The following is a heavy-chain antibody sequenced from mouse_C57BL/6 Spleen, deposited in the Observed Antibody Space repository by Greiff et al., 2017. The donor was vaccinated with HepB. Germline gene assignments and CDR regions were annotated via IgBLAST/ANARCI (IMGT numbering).Heavy chain of an antibody. J-gene: IGHJ1*03. CDR2: ILPGSGST. D-gene: IGHD1-1*01. CDR3: ARADTTVVAPCWYFDV. CDR1: GYTFTGYW. V-gene: IGHV1-9*01. Sequence: QVQLQQSGAELMKPGASVKLSCKATGYTFTGYWIEWVKQRPGHGLEWIGEILPGSGSTNYNEKFKGKATFTADTSSNTAYMQLSSLTTEDSAIYYCARADTTVVAPCWYFDVWGTGTTVTVSS.